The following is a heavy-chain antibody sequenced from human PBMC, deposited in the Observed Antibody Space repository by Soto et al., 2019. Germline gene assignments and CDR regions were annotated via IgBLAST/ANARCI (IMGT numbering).Heavy chain of an antibody. CDR2: ISGSGGST. J-gene: IGHJ4*02. CDR3: AKRSQLTLDY. CDR1: GFTVSSNY. Sequence: GGSLRLSCAASGFTVSSNYMSWVRQAPGKGLEWVSAISGSGGSTYYADSVKGRFTISRDNSKNTLYLQMNSLRAEDTAVYYCAKRSQLTLDYWGQGTLVTVSS. V-gene: IGHV3-23*01. D-gene: IGHD1-1*01.